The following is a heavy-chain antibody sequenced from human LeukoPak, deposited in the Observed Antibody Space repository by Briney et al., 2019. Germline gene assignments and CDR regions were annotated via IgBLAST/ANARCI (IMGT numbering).Heavy chain of an antibody. CDR2: IYWNDDK. CDR3: AHSSRGVIISTWNAFDI. J-gene: IGHJ3*02. V-gene: IGHV2-5*01. Sequence: ESGPTLVKPTQTLTLTCTFSGFSLSTSGVGVGWIRQPPGKALEWLALIYWNDDKRYSPSLKSRLTITKDTSKNQVVLTMTNMDPVDTATYYCAHSSRGVIISTWNAFDIWGQGTMVTVSS. CDR1: GFSLSTSGVG. D-gene: IGHD3-10*01.